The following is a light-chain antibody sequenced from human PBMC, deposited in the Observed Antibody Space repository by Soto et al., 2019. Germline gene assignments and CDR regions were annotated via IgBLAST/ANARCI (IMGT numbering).Light chain of an antibody. V-gene: IGKV1-9*01. J-gene: IGKJ4*01. Sequence: IPLTPSPSSLSASGGDRVTITFRASQGIGSNLAWYLQKPGEAPKLLVYGASTLQGGVPSRFSGSGSGTLFTLTITSLQPEDFATYFCQQSNSYPLTFGGGTKV. CDR2: GAS. CDR1: QGIGSN. CDR3: QQSNSYPLT.